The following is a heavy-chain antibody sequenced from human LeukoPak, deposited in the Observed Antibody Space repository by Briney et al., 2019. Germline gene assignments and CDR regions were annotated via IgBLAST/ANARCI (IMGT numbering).Heavy chain of an antibody. V-gene: IGHV4-38-2*02. CDR1: GYSISSGYY. CDR3: AREGIQGLAGFDY. Sequence: SETLTLTCTVSGYSISSGYYWGWIRQPPGKGLEWIGSIYHSGSTYYNPSLKSRVTISVDTSKNQFSLKLSSVTAADTAVYYCAREGIQGLAGFDYWGQGTLVTVSS. J-gene: IGHJ4*02. CDR2: IYHSGST. D-gene: IGHD3/OR15-3a*01.